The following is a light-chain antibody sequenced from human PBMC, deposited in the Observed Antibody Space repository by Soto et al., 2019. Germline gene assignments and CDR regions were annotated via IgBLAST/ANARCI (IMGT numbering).Light chain of an antibody. J-gene: IGKJ5*01. CDR1: QTISSW. CDR3: QQSYSTPPIT. Sequence: DIQMTQSPSTLSGSVGDRVTITCRASQTISSWLAWYQQKPGKAPKLLIYKASTLKSGVPSRFSGSGSGTEFTLTISSLQPEDFATYYCQQSYSTPPITFGQGTRLEI. CDR2: KAS. V-gene: IGKV1-5*03.